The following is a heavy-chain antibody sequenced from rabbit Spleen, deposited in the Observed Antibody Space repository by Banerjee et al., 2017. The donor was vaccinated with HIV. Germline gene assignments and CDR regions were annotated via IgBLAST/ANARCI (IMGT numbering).Heavy chain of an antibody. CDR2: IDTGSSGFT. J-gene: IGHJ6*01. CDR3: ARDTSSSFSSYGMDL. CDR1: GVSFSGNSY. V-gene: IGHV1S45*01. Sequence: QEQLEESGGDLVKPGASLTLTCIASGVSFSGNSYMCWVRQAPGKGLEWIACIDTGSSGFTYFASWAKGHFTISKTSSTTVTLQMTSLTAADTATYFCARDTSSSFSSYGMDLWGQGTLVTVS. D-gene: IGHD1-1*01.